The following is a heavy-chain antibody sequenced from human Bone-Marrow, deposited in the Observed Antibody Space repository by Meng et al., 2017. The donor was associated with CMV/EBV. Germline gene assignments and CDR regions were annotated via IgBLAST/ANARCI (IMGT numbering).Heavy chain of an antibody. V-gene: IGHV3-66*01. CDR3: AKGGSSSDLFDY. CDR1: GFTFSSYW. D-gene: IGHD6-6*01. Sequence: GESLKISCSASGFTFSSYWMHWVRQAPGKGLEWVSVIYSGGSTYYADSVKGRFTISRDNAKNSLYLQMNSLRAEDTAVYYCAKGGSSSDLFDYWGQGTLVTVSS. CDR2: IYSGGST. J-gene: IGHJ4*02.